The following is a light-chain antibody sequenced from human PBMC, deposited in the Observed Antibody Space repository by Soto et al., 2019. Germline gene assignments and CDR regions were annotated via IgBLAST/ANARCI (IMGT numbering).Light chain of an antibody. CDR3: QQFNSFPLT. V-gene: IGKV1-39*01. J-gene: IGKJ4*01. Sequence: DIQMTQSPSSLSASVGDRVTITCRASQSISSYLNWYQQKPGKAPKLLIYAASSLQSGVPSRFSGSGSGTDFTLTISTLQPEEFATYYCQQFNSFPLTVGGGTKVDIK. CDR2: AAS. CDR1: QSISSY.